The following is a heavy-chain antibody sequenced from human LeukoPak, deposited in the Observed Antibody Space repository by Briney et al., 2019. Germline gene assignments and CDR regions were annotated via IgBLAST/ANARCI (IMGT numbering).Heavy chain of an antibody. D-gene: IGHD5-24*01. CDR3: ARGKMAPPDRHFDY. V-gene: IGHV3-66*01. J-gene: IGHJ4*02. CDR1: GFTVSSNY. Sequence: HGGSLRLSCAASGFTVSSNYLSWVSQAPGKGLEWVSVIYSGGSTYYADSVKGRFTISRDNSKNTLYLQMNSLRAEDTAVYYCARGKMAPPDRHFDYWGQGTLVTVSS. CDR2: IYSGGST.